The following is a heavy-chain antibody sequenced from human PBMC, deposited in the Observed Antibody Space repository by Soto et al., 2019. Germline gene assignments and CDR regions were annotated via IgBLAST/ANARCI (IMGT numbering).Heavy chain of an antibody. CDR3: ARGLAIDY. CDR2: INHSGST. D-gene: IGHD2-21*01. V-gene: IGHV4-34*01. Sequence: SETLSLTCAVYGGSFSCYYWSWIRQPPGKGLEWIGEINHSGSTNYNPSLKSRVTISVDTSKNQFSLKLSSVTAADTAVYYCARGLAIDYWGQGTLVTVSS. J-gene: IGHJ4*02. CDR1: GGSFSCYY.